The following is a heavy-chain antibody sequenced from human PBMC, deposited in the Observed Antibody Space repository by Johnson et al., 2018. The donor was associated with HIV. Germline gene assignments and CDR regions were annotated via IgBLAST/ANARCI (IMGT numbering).Heavy chain of an antibody. Sequence: EKLVESGGGLVQPGGSLRLSCAASGFIFRNYWMHWVRQTPGKGLVWVARIYSDGSDTAYADSVKGRFTISRDNAKKTLYLQMNSLRAEDTAVYYCARKQWLEIPSDALDVWGQGTMVTVSS. D-gene: IGHD6-19*01. CDR2: IYSDGSDT. V-gene: IGHV3-74*03. J-gene: IGHJ3*01. CDR3: ARKQWLEIPSDALDV. CDR1: GFIFRNYW.